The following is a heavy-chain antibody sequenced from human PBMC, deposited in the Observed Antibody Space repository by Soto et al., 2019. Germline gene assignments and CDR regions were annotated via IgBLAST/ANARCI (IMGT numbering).Heavy chain of an antibody. J-gene: IGHJ6*02. D-gene: IGHD3-22*01. CDR1: GGSISSGDYY. Sequence: PSETLSLTCTVSGGSISSGDYYWSWIRQPPGKGLEWIGSIYYSGSTYYNPSLKSRVTISVDTSKNQFSLKLSSVTAADTAVYYCARDGVDSPYYYDSSGYETLLYGMDVWGQGTTVTVSS. CDR3: ARDGVDSPYYYDSSGYETLLYGMDV. V-gene: IGHV4-30-4*02. CDR2: IYYSGST.